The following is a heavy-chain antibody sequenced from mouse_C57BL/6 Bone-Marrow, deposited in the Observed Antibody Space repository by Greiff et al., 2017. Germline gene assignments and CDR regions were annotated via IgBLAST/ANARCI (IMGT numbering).Heavy chain of an antibody. CDR2: IYPRSGNT. V-gene: IGHV1-81*01. CDR1: GYTFTSYG. D-gene: IGHD2-3*01. Sequence: QVQLQQSGAELARPGASVKLSCKASGYTFTSYGISWVKQRPGQGLEWIGEIYPRSGNTNYNEKFKGKATLTADKSSSTAYMELRSLTSADSAVYFCARGQIPLGDGYSRWYFDVWGTGTTVTVSS. CDR3: ARGQIPLGDGYSRWYFDV. J-gene: IGHJ1*03.